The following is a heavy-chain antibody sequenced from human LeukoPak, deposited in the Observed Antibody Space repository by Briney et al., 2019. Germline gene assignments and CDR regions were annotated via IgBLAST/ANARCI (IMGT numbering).Heavy chain of an antibody. CDR2: ISYDGSNK. J-gene: IGHJ4*02. CDR3: ARDLEFDY. V-gene: IGHV3-30*03. Sequence: GGSLRLSRAASGFTFSSYGMHWVRQAPGKGLEWVAVISYDGSNKYYADSVKGRFTISRDNSKNTLYLQMNSLRAEDTAVYYCARDLEFDYWGQGTLVTVSS. CDR1: GFTFSSYG. D-gene: IGHD1-1*01.